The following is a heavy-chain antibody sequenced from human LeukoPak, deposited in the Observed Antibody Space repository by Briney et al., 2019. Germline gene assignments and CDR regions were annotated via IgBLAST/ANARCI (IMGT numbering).Heavy chain of an antibody. Sequence: GGSLRLSCAASGFTFSSYWMGWVRQAPGKGLEWVSGISASGDVTFHADPVKGRFTISRDNSKNTLYLQMTSLRAEDTAEYYCAKSLFTSATGTGRAFHIWGQGTMVTVSS. CDR2: ISASGDVT. CDR3: AKSLFTSATGTGRAFHI. J-gene: IGHJ3*02. V-gene: IGHV3-23*01. CDR1: GFTFSSYW. D-gene: IGHD1-1*01.